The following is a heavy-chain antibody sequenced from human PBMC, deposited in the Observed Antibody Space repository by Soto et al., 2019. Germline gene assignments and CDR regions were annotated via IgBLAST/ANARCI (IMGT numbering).Heavy chain of an antibody. J-gene: IGHJ2*01. CDR1: GGSFSGYY. V-gene: IGHV4-34*01. CDR2: INHSGST. Sequence: SATQSLTCAVYGGSFSGYYWSWIRHPPGKGLEWIGEINHSGSTNYNPSLKSRVTISVDTSKNQFSLKLSSVTAADTAVYYCARGSEDIVVVVAATSLWYFDLWGRGTLVTVSS. CDR3: ARGSEDIVVVVAATSLWYFDL. D-gene: IGHD2-15*01.